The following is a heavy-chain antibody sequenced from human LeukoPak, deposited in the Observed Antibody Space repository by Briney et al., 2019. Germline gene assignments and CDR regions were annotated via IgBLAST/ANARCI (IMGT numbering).Heavy chain of an antibody. Sequence: GGSLRLSCAASGFTFSTSGLSWVRQAPGKGLEWVSGISYSGGGTHYADSVKGRFTISRDNSRNTLYLQMNSLRAEDTAVYYCAKVTRYFDPFDYWGQGTLVTASS. D-gene: IGHD3-9*01. CDR1: GFTFSTSG. J-gene: IGHJ4*02. CDR2: ISYSGGGT. V-gene: IGHV3-23*01. CDR3: AKVTRYFDPFDY.